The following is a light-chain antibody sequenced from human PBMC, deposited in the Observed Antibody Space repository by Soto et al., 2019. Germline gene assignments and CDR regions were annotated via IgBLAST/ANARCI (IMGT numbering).Light chain of an antibody. Sequence: QAVVTQEPSLTESPGGTGTHICGSSTGVVTSRHYPYGVQLKPGQGPRTLIYDISNKHSWTPARFSGSLLGGKAALTLSGAQPEDEAEYCCLLSYSGFRVFGGGTKPTLL. V-gene: IGLV7-46*01. CDR1: TGVVTSRHY. J-gene: IGLJ3*02. CDR2: DIS. CDR3: LLSYSGFRV.